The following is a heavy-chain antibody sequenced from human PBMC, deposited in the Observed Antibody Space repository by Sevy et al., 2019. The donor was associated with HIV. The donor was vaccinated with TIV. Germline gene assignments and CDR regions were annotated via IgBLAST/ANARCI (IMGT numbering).Heavy chain of an antibody. V-gene: IGHV4-34*01. J-gene: IGHJ3*02. CDR1: GGSFSGYY. CDR2: INHSGST. D-gene: IGHD2-2*01. CDR3: ARHCSSSSCSHAFDI. Sequence: SETLSLTCAVYGGSFSGYYSSWIRQPPGKGLEWVGEINHSGSTNYNPSLKSRVTISVDTSNNQFSLKLSSVTAADTAVYYCARHCSSSSCSHAFDIWGQGTMVTVSS.